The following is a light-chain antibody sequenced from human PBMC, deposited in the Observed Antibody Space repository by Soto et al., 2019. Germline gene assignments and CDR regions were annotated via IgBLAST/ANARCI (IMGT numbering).Light chain of an antibody. CDR2: DAS. V-gene: IGKV3-11*01. Sequence: EIVLTQSPATLSLSPGERATLSCRASQSVSRYLAWNQQKPGQAPRLLIYDASNRATGIPARFSGSGSGTDFTLTISSLEPEDSAVYYCQQRSNWPWTFGQGTKVEIK. J-gene: IGKJ1*01. CDR1: QSVSRY. CDR3: QQRSNWPWT.